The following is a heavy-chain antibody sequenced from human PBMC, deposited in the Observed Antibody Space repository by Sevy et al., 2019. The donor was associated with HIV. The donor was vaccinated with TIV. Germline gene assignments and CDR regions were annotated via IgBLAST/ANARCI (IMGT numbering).Heavy chain of an antibody. CDR1: GFTFSSYS. D-gene: IGHD2-21*02. J-gene: IGHJ3*02. Sequence: GGSLRLSCAASGFTFSSYSMNWVRQAPGKGLEWVSYISSSSSTIYYADSVKGRLPISRDNAKNSLYLQMNSLRDEDTAVYYCASIAYCGGDCYSGAFDIWGQGTMVTVSS. CDR3: ASIAYCGGDCYSGAFDI. V-gene: IGHV3-48*02. CDR2: ISSSSSTI.